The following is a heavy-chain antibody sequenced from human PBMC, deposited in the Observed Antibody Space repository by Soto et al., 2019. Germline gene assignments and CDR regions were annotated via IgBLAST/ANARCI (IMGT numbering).Heavy chain of an antibody. Sequence: SETLSLTCTVSGDTISSTRWWSWVGLSPGKGLEWIGEIYHLGITNYNPSLKSRVTLSIDKSNNQFSLTLTSVTAADTAVYYCTRGRDYWGQGTLVTVSS. J-gene: IGHJ4*02. CDR3: TRGRDY. CDR1: GDTISSTRW. V-gene: IGHV4-4*02. CDR2: IYHLGIT.